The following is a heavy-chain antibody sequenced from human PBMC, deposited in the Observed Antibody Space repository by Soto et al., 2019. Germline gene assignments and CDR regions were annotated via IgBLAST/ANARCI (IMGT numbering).Heavy chain of an antibody. J-gene: IGHJ3*01. D-gene: IGHD1-1*01. Sequence: DVQLVESGGGLIQPGESLRLSCAAFGLTVSGKKYVAWVRQAPGKGLEWVSALYDVDGSFYADSVKGRFTTSSDSSKTTVYLPMDGLRPDYTAVYYCASWHEREHAYDVWGQGTTVTVSS. V-gene: IGHV3-53*01. CDR3: ASWHEREHAYDV. CDR2: LYDVDGS. CDR1: GLTVSGKKY.